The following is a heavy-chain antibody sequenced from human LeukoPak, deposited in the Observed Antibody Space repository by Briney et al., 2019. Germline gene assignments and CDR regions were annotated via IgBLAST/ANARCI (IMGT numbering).Heavy chain of an antibody. CDR3: ARQAVAGQVDY. J-gene: IGHJ4*02. V-gene: IGHV3-21*01. D-gene: IGHD6-19*01. CDR2: ISSGSSYI. Sequence: PVGALRVSCAAPGFTFSSYSMNCVRQTPGKRREWVSSISSGSSYIYHADSVKGRFTISRDNAKNSLYLQMNSLRAEDTAVYYCARQAVAGQVDYWGQGTLVTVSS. CDR1: GFTFSSYS.